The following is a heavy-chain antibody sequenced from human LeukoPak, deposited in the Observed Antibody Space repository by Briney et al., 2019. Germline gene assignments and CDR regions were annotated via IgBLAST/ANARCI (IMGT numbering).Heavy chain of an antibody. CDR1: GFTFSSYA. Sequence: PGRSLRLSCVASGFTFSSYAMHWVRQAPGKGLEWVAVISYDGSNKYYADSVKGRFTISRDNSKNTLYLQMNSLRAEDTAVYYCARDRRYSRSIELYYYYYGMDVWGQGTTVTVSS. V-gene: IGHV3-30*04. J-gene: IGHJ6*02. CDR3: ARDRRYSRSIELYYYYYGMDV. CDR2: ISYDGSNK. D-gene: IGHD6-13*01.